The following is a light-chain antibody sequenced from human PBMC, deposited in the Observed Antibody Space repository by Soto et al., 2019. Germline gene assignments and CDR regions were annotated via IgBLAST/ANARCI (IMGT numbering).Light chain of an antibody. V-gene: IGKV3-11*01. CDR1: QSFRGL. CDR3: QQRHMWPIT. Sequence: EVVLTHSPVTLSLSPLERATLSCRASQSFRGLLAWYQQKPGQAPRLLIYDAYNRATGIPPRFSGSGSGTDFTLTISSLEPEDSAVYYCQQRHMWPITFGQGTRLEI. J-gene: IGKJ5*01. CDR2: DAY.